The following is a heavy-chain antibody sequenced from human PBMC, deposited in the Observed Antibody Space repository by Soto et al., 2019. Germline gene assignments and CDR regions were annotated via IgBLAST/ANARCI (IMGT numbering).Heavy chain of an antibody. CDR2: IFGGGDT. Sequence: GGSQRLSCPVSGFTVSNSFLSWVRQAPGKGLEWVSAIFGGGDTYYSDSVKGRFTISRDNSRNTLYLQMTSLRAEDTAVYYCARHSIQAGLFDSWGQGTLVTVSS. V-gene: IGHV3-66*04. D-gene: IGHD2-2*02. J-gene: IGHJ4*02. CDR3: ARHSIQAGLFDS. CDR1: GFTVSNSF.